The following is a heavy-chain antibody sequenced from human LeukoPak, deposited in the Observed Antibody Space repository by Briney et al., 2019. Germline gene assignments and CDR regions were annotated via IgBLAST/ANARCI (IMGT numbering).Heavy chain of an antibody. J-gene: IGHJ2*01. D-gene: IGHD2-21*02. CDR1: GFTFDDYA. Sequence: GGSLRLSCAASGFTFDDYAMHWVRQAPGKGLERVSGISYNSDTIGYADSVKGRFTISRDNAKNSLYLQMNSLRAEDTALYYCAKDYCGGDCYSGWYFDLWGRGTLITVSS. V-gene: IGHV3-9*01. CDR2: ISYNSDTI. CDR3: AKDYCGGDCYSGWYFDL.